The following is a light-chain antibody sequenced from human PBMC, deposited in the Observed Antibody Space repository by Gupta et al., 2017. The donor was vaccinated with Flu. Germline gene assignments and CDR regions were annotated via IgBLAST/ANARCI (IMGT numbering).Light chain of an antibody. CDR3: SSYAGGTYIL. CDR2: DVY. J-gene: IGLJ2*01. V-gene: IGLV2-8*01. Sequence: SALTQPPSASGSPGESVAISCTGTSSDVGGYNYVSWYQQHPGKAPKLMIYDVYKRPSGVPDRFSGSKSDNTASLTVSGLQAEDEADYYCSSYAGGTYILFGGGTKLTVL. CDR1: SSDVGGYNY.